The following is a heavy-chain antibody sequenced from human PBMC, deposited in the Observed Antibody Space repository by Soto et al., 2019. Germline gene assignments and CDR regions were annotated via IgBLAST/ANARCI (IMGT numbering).Heavy chain of an antibody. V-gene: IGHV1-69*13. Sequence: ASVKVSCKASGGTFSSYAISWVRQAPGQGLEWMGGIIPIFGTANYAQKFQGRVTITADESTSTAYMELSSLRSEDTAVYYCARGPPDYYYDSTQSVYFQHWGQGTLVTVSS. CDR1: GGTFSSYA. D-gene: IGHD3-22*01. J-gene: IGHJ1*01. CDR3: ARGPPDYYYDSTQSVYFQH. CDR2: IIPIFGTA.